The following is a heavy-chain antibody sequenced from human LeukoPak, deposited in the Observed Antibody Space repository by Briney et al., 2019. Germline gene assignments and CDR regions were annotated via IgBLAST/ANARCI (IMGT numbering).Heavy chain of an antibody. CDR2: INHSGST. D-gene: IGHD3-10*01. CDR1: GGSISSYY. J-gene: IGHJ4*02. CDR3: ARLGKYYGSIDY. V-gene: IGHV4-34*01. Sequence: SETLSLTCTVSGGSISSYYWSWIRQPPGKGLEWIGEINHSGSTNYNPSLKSRVTISVDTSKNQFSLKLSSVTAADAAVYYCARLGKYYGSIDYWGQGTLVTVSS.